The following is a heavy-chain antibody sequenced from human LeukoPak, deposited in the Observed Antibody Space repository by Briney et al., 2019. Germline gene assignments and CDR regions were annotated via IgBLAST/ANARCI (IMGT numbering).Heavy chain of an antibody. V-gene: IGHV3-66*01. D-gene: IGHD4-17*01. CDR1: GFIVSNNY. Sequence: GGSLRLSCAASGFIVSNNYMSWVRQAPGKGLEWVSTVSSGGNTYYADSVKGRFTISRDNSKNTLYLQVNSLRAEDTAVYYCASYYGDSLFDSWGQGTLVTVSS. CDR2: VSSGGNT. J-gene: IGHJ4*02. CDR3: ASYYGDSLFDS.